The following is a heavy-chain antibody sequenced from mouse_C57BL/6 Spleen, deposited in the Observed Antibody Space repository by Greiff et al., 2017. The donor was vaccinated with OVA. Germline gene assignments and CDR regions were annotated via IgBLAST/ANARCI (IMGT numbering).Heavy chain of an antibody. CDR3: TRGDTTWGAFDY. V-gene: IGHV1-15*01. J-gene: IGHJ2*01. D-gene: IGHD2-12*01. CDR2: IDPETGGT. Sequence: QVQLKQSGAELVRPGASVTLSCKASGYTFTDYEMHWVKQTPVHGLEWIGAIDPETGGTAYNQKFKGKAILTADKSSSTAYMELRRLRSEASAVYDCTRGDTTWGAFDYWGQGTTLTVSS. CDR1: GYTFTDYE.